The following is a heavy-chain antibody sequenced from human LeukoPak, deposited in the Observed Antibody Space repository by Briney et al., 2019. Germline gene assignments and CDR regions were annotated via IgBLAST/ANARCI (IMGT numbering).Heavy chain of an antibody. CDR2: ISFDATKE. Sequence: GGSLRLSCAASGFTFSNYAMHWARQAPGKGLEWVAVISFDATKEYFGKSVKGRFTISRDNSKATLYLQMHRLRIEDTALYFCARFKVGTNTTQKNAFDIWGRGTEVAVSS. V-gene: IGHV3-30*01. CDR1: GFTFSNYA. D-gene: IGHD1-1*01. CDR3: ARFKVGTNTTQKNAFDI. J-gene: IGHJ3*02.